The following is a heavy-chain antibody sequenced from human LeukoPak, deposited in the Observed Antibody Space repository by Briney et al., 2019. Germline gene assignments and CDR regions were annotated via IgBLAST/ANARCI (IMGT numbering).Heavy chain of an antibody. CDR3: ARAFVTTPYFDY. CDR1: GGTFSSYA. V-gene: IGHV1-69*04. D-gene: IGHD4-17*01. Sequence: SVKVSCKASGGTFSSYAISWVRQAPGQGLEWMGRIIPILGIANYAQKFQGRVTITADKSTSTAYMELSSLGSEDTAVYYCARAFVTTPYFDYWGQGTLVTVSS. J-gene: IGHJ4*02. CDR2: IIPILGIA.